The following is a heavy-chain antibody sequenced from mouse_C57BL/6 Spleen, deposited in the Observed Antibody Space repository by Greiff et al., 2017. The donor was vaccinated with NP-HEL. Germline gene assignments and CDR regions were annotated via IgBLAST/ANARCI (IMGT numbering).Heavy chain of an antibody. J-gene: IGHJ1*03. Sequence: VQLQQSGAELVRPGASVTLSCKASGYTFTDYEMHWVKQTPVHGLEWIGAIDPETGGTAYNQKFKGKAILTADKSSSTAYMELRSLTSEDSAVYYCTRRYDYDSYWYFDVWGTGTTVTVSS. CDR3: TRRYDYDSYWYFDV. D-gene: IGHD2-4*01. CDR2: IDPETGGT. CDR1: GYTFTDYE. V-gene: IGHV1-15*01.